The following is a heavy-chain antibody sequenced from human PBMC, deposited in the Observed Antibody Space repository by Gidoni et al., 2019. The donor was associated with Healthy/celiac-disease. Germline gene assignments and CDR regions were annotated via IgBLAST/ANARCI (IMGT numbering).Heavy chain of an antibody. CDR2: IIPIFGTA. CDR1: VGTFSSYA. V-gene: IGHV1-69*01. CDR3: ARDCGYSGSYSRFDY. J-gene: IGHJ4*02. Sequence: QVQLVRSGAEVKKPGSSVKVSCKASVGTFSSYASSWGRQAPGQGLECMGGIIPIFGTANYAQKFQGRVTITADESTSTAYMELSSLRSEDTAVYYCARDCGYSGSYSRFDYWGQGTLVTVSS. D-gene: IGHD1-26*01.